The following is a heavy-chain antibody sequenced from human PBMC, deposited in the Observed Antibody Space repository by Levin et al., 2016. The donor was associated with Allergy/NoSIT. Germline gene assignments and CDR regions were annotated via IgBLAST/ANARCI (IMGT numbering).Heavy chain of an antibody. CDR3: VRISDY. D-gene: IGHD3-3*02. CDR1: GGSINTNSYY. V-gene: IGHV4-39*01. Sequence: SETLSLTCTVSGGSINTNSYYWGWIRQPPGKGLEWVGSIYYTGTTYYNLSLKSRVTISVDTSKNQFSLRLSSVTAADTAVYYCVRISDYWGQGTLVTVSS. CDR2: IYYTGTT. J-gene: IGHJ4*02.